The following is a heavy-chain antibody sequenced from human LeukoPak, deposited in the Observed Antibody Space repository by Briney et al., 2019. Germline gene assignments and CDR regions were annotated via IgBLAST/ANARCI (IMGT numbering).Heavy chain of an antibody. D-gene: IGHD1-1*01. CDR1: GFTFTTHD. Sequence: ASVKVSCKASGFTFTTHDMSWVRQATGQGLEWMGWMNPDSGDTAYAQKFQGRVTMTRNTSITTAYMELSSLRSEDTAIYYCARGLGDYNTNWFPVSGYWGQGTLVTASS. V-gene: IGHV1-8*02. CDR2: MNPDSGDT. CDR3: ARGLGDYNTNWFPVSGY. J-gene: IGHJ4*02.